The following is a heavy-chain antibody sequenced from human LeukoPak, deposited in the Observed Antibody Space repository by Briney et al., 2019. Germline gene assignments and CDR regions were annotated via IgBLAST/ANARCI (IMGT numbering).Heavy chain of an antibody. D-gene: IGHD2-2*01. Sequence: ASVNVSCKASGYTFTSYGISWVRQAPGQGLEWMGWISAYNGNTNYAQKLQGRVTMTTDTSTSTAYMELSSLRSEDTAVYYCARADIVVVPAGYSDYYYYYMDVWGKGTTVTVSS. J-gene: IGHJ6*03. V-gene: IGHV1-18*01. CDR3: ARADIVVVPAGYSDYYYYYMDV. CDR2: ISAYNGNT. CDR1: GYTFTSYG.